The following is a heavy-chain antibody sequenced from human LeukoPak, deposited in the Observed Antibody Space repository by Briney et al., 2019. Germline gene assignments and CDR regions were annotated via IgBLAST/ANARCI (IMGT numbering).Heavy chain of an antibody. Sequence: ASVKVSCKASGYTFTGYYMHWVRQAPGQELEWMGWINPNSGGTNCAQKFQGRVTMTRDTSISTAYMELSRLRSDDTAVYYCARGRDIVVVPPARFDPWGQGTLVTVSS. CDR1: GYTFTGYY. CDR2: INPNSGGT. D-gene: IGHD2-2*01. CDR3: ARGRDIVVVPPARFDP. J-gene: IGHJ5*02. V-gene: IGHV1-2*02.